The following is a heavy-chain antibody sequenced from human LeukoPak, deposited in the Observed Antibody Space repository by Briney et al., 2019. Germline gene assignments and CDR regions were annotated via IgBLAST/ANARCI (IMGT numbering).Heavy chain of an antibody. D-gene: IGHD3-22*01. J-gene: IGHJ4*02. Sequence: ASVKVSCKASGYTFTSYGISWVRQAPGQGLEWMGWISAYNGNTNYAQKLQGRVTMTTDTSTSTAYMELRSRRSDDTAVYYCARVVRTYYYDSSGYFYYFDYWGQGTLVTVSS. CDR3: ARVVRTYYYDSSGYFYYFDY. CDR1: GYTFTSYG. V-gene: IGHV1-18*01. CDR2: ISAYNGNT.